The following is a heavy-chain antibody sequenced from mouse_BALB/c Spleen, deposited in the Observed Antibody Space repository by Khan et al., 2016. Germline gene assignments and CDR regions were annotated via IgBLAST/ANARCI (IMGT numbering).Heavy chain of an antibody. Sequence: QIQLVQSGPELKKPGKTVKISCKASGYTFTNYGMNWVKQAPGKGLKWMGWINTYSGESTYADDFKGRFAFSLETSANTAYLQINNLKHEDTATFFYVNYRYSCGSSRHCAVWGAGSTVTVS. D-gene: IGHD1-1*01. CDR1: GYTFTNYG. J-gene: IGHJ1*01. CDR2: INTYSGES. CDR3: VNYRYSCGSSRHCAV. V-gene: IGHV9-3-1*01.